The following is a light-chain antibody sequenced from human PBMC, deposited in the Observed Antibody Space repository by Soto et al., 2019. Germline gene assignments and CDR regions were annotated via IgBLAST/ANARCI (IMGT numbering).Light chain of an antibody. CDR1: QGSSSW. V-gene: IGKV1-12*01. CDR3: QQANSFPFA. J-gene: IGKJ3*01. CDR2: AAS. Sequence: DIQMTQSPSSVSASVGDRVTITCRASQGSSSWLAWYQQKPGQAPKLLISAASSLLSEVPSRFSGSGSGTDFTLTISSLQPEDFATYYCQQANSFPFAFGPGTKVDIK.